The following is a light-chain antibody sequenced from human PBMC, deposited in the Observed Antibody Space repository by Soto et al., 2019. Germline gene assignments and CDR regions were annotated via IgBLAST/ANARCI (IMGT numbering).Light chain of an antibody. Sequence: EIVLTQSPATLSLSPGERATLSCRASQSVSTALAWYQQKPGQAPRLLIYDASIRATGIPARFSGSGSGTDFTLTISCLQPEEFAVYYCQQRSDWLTFGGGTKVEIK. CDR1: QSVSTA. J-gene: IGKJ4*01. V-gene: IGKV3-11*01. CDR2: DAS. CDR3: QQRSDWLT.